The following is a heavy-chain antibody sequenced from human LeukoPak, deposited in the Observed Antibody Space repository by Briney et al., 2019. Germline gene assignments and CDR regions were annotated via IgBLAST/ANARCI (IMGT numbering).Heavy chain of an antibody. CDR3: ARHSGGITMSYFDM. Sequence: ASVTVSCKASGYTFTSYGISWVRQAPGQGLERMGWISGYNGKTDSSQKFRDRVTMTTDTSTSTAYMELRSLRSDDTAVYYCARHSGGITMSYFDMWGQGTVVTVSS. V-gene: IGHV1-18*01. J-gene: IGHJ3*02. CDR1: GYTFTSYG. D-gene: IGHD3-3*01. CDR2: ISGYNGKT.